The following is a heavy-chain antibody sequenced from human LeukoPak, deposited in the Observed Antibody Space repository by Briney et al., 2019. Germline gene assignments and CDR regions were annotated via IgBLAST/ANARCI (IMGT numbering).Heavy chain of an antibody. J-gene: IGHJ4*02. CDR2: INHSGST. Sequence: SETLSLTCAAYGGSFSGYYWSWIRQPPGKGLEWIGEINHSGSTNYNPSLKSRVTISVDTSKNQFSLKLSSVTAADTAVYYCARIKRWSGSYSYWGQGTLVTVSS. D-gene: IGHD1-26*01. CDR1: GGSFSGYY. V-gene: IGHV4-34*01. CDR3: ARIKRWSGSYSY.